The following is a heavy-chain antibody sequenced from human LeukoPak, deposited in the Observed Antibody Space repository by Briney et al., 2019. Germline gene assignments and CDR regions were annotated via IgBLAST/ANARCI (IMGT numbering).Heavy chain of an antibody. Sequence: SETLSLTCTVSGGSISITNYNWGWIRQPPGKGLEWIGNIYYSGSTYYNPSLKSRVTISVDTSKNQFSLKLSSVTAADTAVYYCARHIPGFDYWGQGTLVTVSS. D-gene: IGHD1-14*01. J-gene: IGHJ4*02. CDR3: ARHIPGFDY. CDR2: IYYSGST. CDR1: GGSISITNYN. V-gene: IGHV4-39*01.